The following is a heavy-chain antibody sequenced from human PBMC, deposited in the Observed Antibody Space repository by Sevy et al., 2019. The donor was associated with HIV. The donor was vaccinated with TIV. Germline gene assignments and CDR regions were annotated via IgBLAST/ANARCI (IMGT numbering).Heavy chain of an antibody. D-gene: IGHD5-18*01. CDR2: ISYDGSNK. J-gene: IGHJ6*02. Sequence: GGSLRLSCAASGFTFSSYGMHWVRQAPGKGLEWVAVISYDGSNKYYADSVKGRFTISRDNSKNTVSLQMNSLRAEDTAVYYCAKDQGGYSYGLPGYYYYGMDVWGQGTTVTVSS. V-gene: IGHV3-30*18. CDR1: GFTFSSYG. CDR3: AKDQGGYSYGLPGYYYYGMDV.